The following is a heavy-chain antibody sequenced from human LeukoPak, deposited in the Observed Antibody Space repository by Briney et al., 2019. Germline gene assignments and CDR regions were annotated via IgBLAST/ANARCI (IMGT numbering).Heavy chain of an antibody. CDR1: GFTFSSYA. CDR3: ANDPNCSGGSCSDY. Sequence: GGSLRLSCAASGFTFSSYAMSWVRQAPGKGLEWISAISGSGGSTYYADSVKGRFTISRDNSKNTLYLQMNSLRAEDTAVYYCANDPNCSGGSCSDYWGQGTLVTVSS. D-gene: IGHD2-15*01. V-gene: IGHV3-23*01. CDR2: ISGSGGST. J-gene: IGHJ4*02.